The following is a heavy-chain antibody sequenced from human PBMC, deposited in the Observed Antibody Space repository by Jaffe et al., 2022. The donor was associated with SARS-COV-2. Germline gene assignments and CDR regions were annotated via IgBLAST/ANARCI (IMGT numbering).Heavy chain of an antibody. Sequence: QVQLVQSGAEVKTPGASVKVSCKASGYTFSSYAISWVRQAPGQGLEWMGWINAYNGHTDYAQKLQGRVTMTTDTSTSTAYMELRSLRSDDTAVYYCARGGLRRRYYYDSNGSYFDYWGQGTLVTVSS. V-gene: IGHV1-18*01. CDR3: ARGGLRRRYYYDSNGSYFDY. D-gene: IGHD3-22*01. J-gene: IGHJ4*02. CDR1: GYTFSSYA. CDR2: INAYNGHT.